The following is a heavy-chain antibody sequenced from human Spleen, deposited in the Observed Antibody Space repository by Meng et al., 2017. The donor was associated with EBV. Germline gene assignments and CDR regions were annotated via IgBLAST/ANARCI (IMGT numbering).Heavy chain of an antibody. V-gene: IGHV3-11*01. CDR2: IDSSGNII. D-gene: IGHD2/OR15-2a*01. J-gene: IGHJ4*02. Sequence: QVYLVERGGGLVYLDGSXXLLCAGSGLTFSDYYMSWIRQAPGKGLEWVSYIDSSGNIIYYADSVKGRFTISRDDTRNSLFLQMNSLRVDDTAVYYCARNFFGLIDYWGQGTLVTVSS. CDR1: GLTFSDYY. CDR3: ARNFFGLIDY.